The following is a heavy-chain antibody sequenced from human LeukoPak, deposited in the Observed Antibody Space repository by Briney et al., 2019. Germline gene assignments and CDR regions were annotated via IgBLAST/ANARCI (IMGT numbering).Heavy chain of an antibody. D-gene: IGHD5-18*01. CDR2: ISYDGSNK. V-gene: IGHV3-30-3*01. CDR3: ARSLYSYCYGPFDY. Sequence: GGSLRLSCAASGFTFSSYAMHWVRQAPGKGLEWVAVISYDGSNKYYADSVKGRFTISRDNSKNTLYLQMNSLRAEDTAVYYCARSLYSYCYGPFDYWGQGTLVTVSS. CDR1: GFTFSSYA. J-gene: IGHJ4*02.